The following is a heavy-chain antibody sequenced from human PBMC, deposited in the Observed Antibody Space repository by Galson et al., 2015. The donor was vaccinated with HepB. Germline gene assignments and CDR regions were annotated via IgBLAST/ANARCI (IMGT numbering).Heavy chain of an antibody. CDR3: TAIYSDSSGYYQPTA. CDR1: GFALSKAW. D-gene: IGHD3-22*01. J-gene: IGHJ4*02. CDR2: IKSKTEGGTT. V-gene: IGHV3-15*01. Sequence: SLRLSCAASGFALSKAWMSWVRQAPGKGLEWVGRIKSKTEGGTTDYAAPVKGRFTISRDDSKNTLFLQMSSPKTEDTAVYYCTAIYSDSSGYYQPTAWGQGTLVTVSS.